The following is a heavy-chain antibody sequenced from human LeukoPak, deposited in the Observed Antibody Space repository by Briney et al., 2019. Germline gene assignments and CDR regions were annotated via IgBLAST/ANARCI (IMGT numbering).Heavy chain of an antibody. CDR3: AKGIQLWLYPGGFDY. J-gene: IGHJ4*02. CDR1: GGSISSYY. D-gene: IGHD2-2*01. CDR2: IYYSGST. V-gene: IGHV4-59*01. Sequence: SETLSLTCTVSGGSISSYYWSWIRQPPGKGLEWIGYIYYSGSTNYNPSLKSRVTISVDTSKNQFSLKLSSVTAADTAIYYCAKGIQLWLYPGGFDYWGQGTLVTVSS.